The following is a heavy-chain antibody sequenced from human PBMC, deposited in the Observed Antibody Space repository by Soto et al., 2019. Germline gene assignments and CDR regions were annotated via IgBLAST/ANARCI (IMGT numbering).Heavy chain of an antibody. Sequence: EVQLLESGGGLVQPGGSLRLSCAASGFTFSDYGMSWVRQAPGKGLEWVSGISGGGGTTNYADSVKGRFTISRDNSKNTLYLQMNSLRAEDTAVYYCTRRLITDKYYYGMDVWGQGTTVTVSS. CDR3: TRRLITDKYYYGMDV. J-gene: IGHJ6*02. V-gene: IGHV3-23*01. CDR2: ISGGGGTT. CDR1: GFTFSDYG. D-gene: IGHD3-22*01.